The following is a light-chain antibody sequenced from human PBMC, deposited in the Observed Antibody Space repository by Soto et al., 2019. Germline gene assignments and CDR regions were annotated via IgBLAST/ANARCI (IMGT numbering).Light chain of an antibody. Sequence: QSALTQPASVSGSPGQSITISCTGTSSDVGGYNYVSWYQQHPGKAPKLMIYDVTNRPSGVSNRFSCSMSGNTASLTISGLQVEDEADYYCSSYTTNSVIFGGGTKLTVL. CDR3: SSYTTNSVI. V-gene: IGLV2-14*01. CDR1: SSDVGGYNY. CDR2: DVT. J-gene: IGLJ2*01.